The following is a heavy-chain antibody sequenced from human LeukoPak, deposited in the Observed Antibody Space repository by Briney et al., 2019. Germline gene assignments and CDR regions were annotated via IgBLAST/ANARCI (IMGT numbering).Heavy chain of an antibody. CDR2: IYPGDSDT. J-gene: IGHJ4*02. CDR3: ARQYYYDSSGYYDIDY. Sequence: GESLKISCKGSGYSFTNQWIGWVRQMPGKGLEWMGIIYPGDSDTRYSPSFQGQVTISADKSISTAYLQWSSLKASDTAMYYCARQYYYDSSGYYDIDYWGQGTLVTVSS. D-gene: IGHD3-22*01. CDR1: GYSFTNQW. V-gene: IGHV5-51*01.